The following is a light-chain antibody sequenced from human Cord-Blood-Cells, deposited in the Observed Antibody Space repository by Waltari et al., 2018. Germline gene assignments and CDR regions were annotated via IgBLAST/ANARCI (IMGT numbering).Light chain of an antibody. J-gene: IGLJ1*01. Sequence: SYELTQPPSVSVSPGQTARITCPGDALPKPYAYWYQQKPGQAPVLVIYKDSERPSGIPERFSGSSSGTTVTLTISGVQAEDEADYYCQSADSSGTYDVFGTGTKVTVL. CDR3: QSADSSGTYDV. V-gene: IGLV3-25*03. CDR2: KDS. CDR1: ALPKPY.